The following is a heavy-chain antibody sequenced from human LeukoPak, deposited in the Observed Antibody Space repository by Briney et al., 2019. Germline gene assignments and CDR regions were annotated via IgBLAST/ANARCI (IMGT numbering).Heavy chain of an antibody. V-gene: IGHV1-18*01. Sequence: ASVKVSCKASGYTFTSYGISWVRQAPGQGLEWMGWISAYNGNTNYAQKLQGRVTMTTDTSTGTAYMELRSLRSDDTAVYYCARDSGDYTYYYYGMDVWGQGTTVTVSS. CDR2: ISAYNGNT. D-gene: IGHD4-17*01. CDR3: ARDSGDYTYYYYGMDV. CDR1: GYTFTSYG. J-gene: IGHJ6*02.